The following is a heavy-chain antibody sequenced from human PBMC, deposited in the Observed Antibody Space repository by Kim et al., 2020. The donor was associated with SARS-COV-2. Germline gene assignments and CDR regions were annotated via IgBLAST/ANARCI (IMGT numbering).Heavy chain of an antibody. J-gene: IGHJ5*02. CDR3: ARVLGVYSSSWYNP. Sequence: SPSLKSRVTISVDTSKNQCSLKLSSVTAADTAVYYCARVLGVYSSSWYNPWGQGTLVTVSS. D-gene: IGHD6-13*01. V-gene: IGHV4-59*01.